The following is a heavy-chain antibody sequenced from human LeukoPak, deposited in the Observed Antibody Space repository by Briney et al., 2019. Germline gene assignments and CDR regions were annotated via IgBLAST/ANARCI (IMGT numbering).Heavy chain of an antibody. J-gene: IGHJ4*02. Sequence: SETLSLTCTVSGGSIRSGSYYWGWIRQPPGKGLEWIGSIDYSGTTYYNPSLKSRVTISVDTSKNQFSLKLSSVTAADTALYYCARRGEAAGTKAAFDYWGQGTLVTVSS. CDR3: ARRGEAAGTKAAFDY. CDR1: GGSIRSGSYY. D-gene: IGHD6-13*01. CDR2: IDYSGTT. V-gene: IGHV4-39*01.